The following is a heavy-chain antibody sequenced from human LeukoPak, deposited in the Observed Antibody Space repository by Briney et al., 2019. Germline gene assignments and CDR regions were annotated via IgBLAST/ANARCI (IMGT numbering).Heavy chain of an antibody. CDR2: ISSSSSYI. Sequence: GGSLRLSCAASGFTFSSYSMNWVRQAPGKGLEEVSSISSSSSYIYYADSVKGRFTISRDNAKNSLYLQMNSLRAEDTAVYYCARAGGGYAGVTPDYWGQGTLVTVSS. CDR3: ARAGGGYAGVTPDY. V-gene: IGHV3-21*01. CDR1: GFTFSSYS. D-gene: IGHD5-12*01. J-gene: IGHJ4*02.